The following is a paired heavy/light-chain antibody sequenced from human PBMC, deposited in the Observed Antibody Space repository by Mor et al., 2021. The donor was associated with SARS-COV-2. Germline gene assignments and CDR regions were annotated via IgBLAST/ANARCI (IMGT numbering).Heavy chain of an antibody. D-gene: IGHD2-2*01. CDR1: GFAFSSYS. J-gene: IGHJ6*02. CDR2: ISSSSSYI. V-gene: IGHV3-21*01. Sequence: EVQLVESGGGLVKPGGSLRLSCAASGFAFSSYSMNWVRQAPGKGLECVSSISSSSSYIYYADSVKGRFTISRDNAKNSLYLQMNSLRAEDTAVYYCARDDKYQLLLHYYYVMDVWGQGTTVTVSS. CDR3: ARDDKYQLLLHYYYVMDV.
Light chain of an antibody. V-gene: IGKV1-39*01. CDR3: QQSYSTPRT. CDR2: AAS. Sequence: DIQMTQSPSSLSASVGDRVTITCRASQSISRYLNWYQQKLGKAPKLLIFAASRLQSGVPSRFSGSGSGTDFTLTISSLQPEDFAIYYCQQSYSTPRTFGQGTKLEIK. J-gene: IGKJ2*01. CDR1: QSISRY.